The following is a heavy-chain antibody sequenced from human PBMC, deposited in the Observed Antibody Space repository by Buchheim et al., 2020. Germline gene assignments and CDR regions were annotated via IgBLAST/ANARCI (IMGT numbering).Heavy chain of an antibody. D-gene: IGHD1-26*01. CDR3: ARSFPVYPRGYFDY. CDR2: IYTSGST. J-gene: IGHJ4*02. CDR1: GGSISSGSYY. Sequence: QVQLQESGPGLVKPSQTLSLTCTVSGGSISSGSYYWTWIRQPAGKGLEWIGRIYTSGSTNYNPSLKSRVTISVDKSKNQFSLKLSSVTAADTAVYYCARSFPVYPRGYFDYWGQGTL. V-gene: IGHV4-61*02.